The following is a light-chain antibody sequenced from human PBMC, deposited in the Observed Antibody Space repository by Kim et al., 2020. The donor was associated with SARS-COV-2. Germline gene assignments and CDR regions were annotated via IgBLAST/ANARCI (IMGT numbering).Light chain of an antibody. J-gene: IGKJ1*01. V-gene: IGKV1-5*01. Sequence: GVRVAITCRASQRISTWLAWYQQEPGKAPKLLIYDASNLESGVPSRFSGSGSGTEFTLTINSLQPDDFATYYCQQYNSYSPQWTFGQGTKVDIK. CDR1: QRISTW. CDR2: DAS. CDR3: QQYNSYSPQWT.